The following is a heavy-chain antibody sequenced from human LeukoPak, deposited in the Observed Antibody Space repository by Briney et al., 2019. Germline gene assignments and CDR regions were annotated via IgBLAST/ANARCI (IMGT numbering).Heavy chain of an antibody. Sequence: GRSLRLSCAASGFTFSTYFMHWVRQAPGKGLEWVADIASDGSHTFYVESVKGRFTISGDNSKNTLYLQMNSLRAEDTAVYFCARERQDTILHSGAFDIWGQGTMVTVSS. CDR3: ARERQDTILHSGAFDI. V-gene: IGHV3-30-3*01. CDR2: IASDGSHT. J-gene: IGHJ3*02. D-gene: IGHD2-21*01. CDR1: GFTFSTYF.